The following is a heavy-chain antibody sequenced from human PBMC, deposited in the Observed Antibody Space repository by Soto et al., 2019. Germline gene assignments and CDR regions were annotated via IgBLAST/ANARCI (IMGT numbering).Heavy chain of an antibody. V-gene: IGHV3-33*01. CDR3: ARDPSYGDYPYYYMDV. CDR2: IWYDGSNK. J-gene: IGHJ6*03. D-gene: IGHD4-17*01. Sequence: QVQLVESEGGVVQPGRSLRLSCAASGFTFSSYGMHWVRQAPGKGLEWVAVIWYDGSNKYYADSVKGRFTISRDNSKNTLYLQMNSLRAEDTAVYYCARDPSYGDYPYYYMDVWGKGTTVTVSS. CDR1: GFTFSSYG.